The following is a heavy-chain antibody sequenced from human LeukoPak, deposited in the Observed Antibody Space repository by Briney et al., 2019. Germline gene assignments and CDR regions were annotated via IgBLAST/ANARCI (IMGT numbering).Heavy chain of an antibody. J-gene: IGHJ4*02. D-gene: IGHD3-16*02. V-gene: IGHV4-34*01. CDR3: ASPDTKRRLGELSLSR. Sequence: SETLSLTCAVYGGSFSGYYWSWIRQPPGKGLEWIGEINHSGSTNYNPSLKSRVTISVDTSKNQFSLTLSAVTAADTAVYYCASPDTKRRLGELSLSRRGQGTLVTVSS. CDR1: GGSFSGYY. CDR2: INHSGST.